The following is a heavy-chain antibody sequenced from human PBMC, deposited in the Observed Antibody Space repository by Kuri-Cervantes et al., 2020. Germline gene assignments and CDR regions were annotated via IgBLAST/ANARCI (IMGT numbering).Heavy chain of an antibody. D-gene: IGHD4-17*01. CDR3: ARASVDDYGDHQPPYNWFDP. CDR2: IYYSGST. V-gene: IGHV4-61*01. Sequence: SETLSLTCTVSGGSVSSGSYYWSWTRQPPGKGLEWIGYIYYSGSTNYNPSLKSRVTISVDTSKNQFSLKLSSVTAADTAVYYCARASVDDYGDHQPPYNWFDPWGQGTLVTVSS. J-gene: IGHJ5*02. CDR1: GGSVSSGSYY.